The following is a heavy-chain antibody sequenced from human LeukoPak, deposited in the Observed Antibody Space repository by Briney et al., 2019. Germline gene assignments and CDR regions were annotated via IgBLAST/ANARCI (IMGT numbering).Heavy chain of an antibody. CDR1: GYTFTSYY. D-gene: IGHD3-10*01. J-gene: IGHJ3*02. Sequence: GASVKVSCKASGYTFTSYYMHWVRQAPGQGLEWMGIINPSGGSTSYAQKFQGRVTMTRDTSTSTVYMELSSLRSEDTAVYYCARVGWFGELSPALGDAFDIWGQGTMVTVSS. V-gene: IGHV1-46*01. CDR2: INPSGGST. CDR3: ARVGWFGELSPALGDAFDI.